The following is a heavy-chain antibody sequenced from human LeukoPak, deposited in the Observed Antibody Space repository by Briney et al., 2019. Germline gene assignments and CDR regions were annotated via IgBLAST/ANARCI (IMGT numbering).Heavy chain of an antibody. CDR3: ARGGAVVPAAPDPYYYMDV. CDR1: GGSISSGGYY. J-gene: IGHJ6*03. CDR2: IYHSGST. V-gene: IGHV4-30-2*01. D-gene: IGHD2-2*01. Sequence: SETLSLTCTVSGGSISSGGYYWSWIRQPPGKGLEWIGYIYHSGSTYYNPSLKSRVTISVDRSKNQFSLKLSSVTAADTAVYYCARGGAVVPAAPDPYYYMDVWGKGTTVTVSS.